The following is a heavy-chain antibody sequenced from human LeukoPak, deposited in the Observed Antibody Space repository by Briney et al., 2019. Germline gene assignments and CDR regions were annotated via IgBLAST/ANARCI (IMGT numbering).Heavy chain of an antibody. J-gene: IGHJ4*02. Sequence: SGGSLRLSCAASGFTFSTYAMSWVRQAPGKGLEWVSAIGDTTYYADSVKGRFTISRDNSKNTLYLQMNNLRAEDAAIYYCAKAYAFVGANYFDYWGQRTLVTVSS. CDR1: GFTFSTYA. CDR2: IGDTT. V-gene: IGHV3-23*01. D-gene: IGHD1-26*01. CDR3: AKAYAFVGANYFDY.